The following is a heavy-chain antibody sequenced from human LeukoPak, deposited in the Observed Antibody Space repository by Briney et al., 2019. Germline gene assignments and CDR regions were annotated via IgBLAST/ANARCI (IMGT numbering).Heavy chain of an antibody. CDR1: GYTFTGYY. CDR2: INPNSGGT. V-gene: IGHV1-2*02. Sequence: GASVKVSCKASGYTFTGYYMHWVRQAPGQGLEWMGWINPNSGGTNYAQKFQGRVTMTRDTSISTAYMELSRLRSDDTAVYYCAKGSDYYDSSGYDYFDYWGQGTLVTVSS. CDR3: AKGSDYYDSSGYDYFDY. J-gene: IGHJ4*02. D-gene: IGHD3-22*01.